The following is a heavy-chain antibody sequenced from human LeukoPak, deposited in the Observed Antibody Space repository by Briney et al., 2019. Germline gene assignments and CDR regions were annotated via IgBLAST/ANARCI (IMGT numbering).Heavy chain of an antibody. CDR1: GYTFTGYY. CDR3: ARDDYHYYGMDV. J-gene: IGHJ6*02. V-gene: IGHV1-2*02. D-gene: IGHD3-10*01. CDR2: INPNSGGT. Sequence: GASVKVSCKASGYTFTGYYMHWVRQAPGQGLEWMGWINPNSGGTDYAQKFQGRVTMTRDTSISTAYMELSRLRSDDTAVYYCARDDYHYYGMDVWGQGTTVTVSS.